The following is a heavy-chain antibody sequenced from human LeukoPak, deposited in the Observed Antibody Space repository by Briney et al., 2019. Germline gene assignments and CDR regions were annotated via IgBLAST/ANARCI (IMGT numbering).Heavy chain of an antibody. CDR3: ARRRGSSSMERFFDY. CDR1: GFTFSSYG. J-gene: IGHJ4*02. CDR2: ISYDGSDK. V-gene: IGHV3-30*03. Sequence: GGSLRLSCAASGFTFSSYGLHWVRQAPGKGLEWVAVISYDGSDKYYADSVKGRFTISRDNSKNTLYLQMNSLRAEDTAVYYCARRRGSSSMERFFDYWGQGTLVTVSS. D-gene: IGHD6-13*01.